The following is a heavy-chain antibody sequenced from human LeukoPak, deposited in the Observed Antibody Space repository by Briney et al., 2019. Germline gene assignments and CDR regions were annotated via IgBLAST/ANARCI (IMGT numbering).Heavy chain of an antibody. CDR3: ARDQGDGYNPH. CDR2: IYTSEST. CDR1: GGSISSSNYY. J-gene: IGHJ4*02. D-gene: IGHD5-24*01. V-gene: IGHV4-61*02. Sequence: SETLSLTCSVSGGSISSSNYYWSWIRQPAGKGLEWIGRIYTSESTNYNPSLKSRVTISVDTSKNQFSLKLSSVTAADTAVYYCARDQGDGYNPHWGQGTLVTVSS.